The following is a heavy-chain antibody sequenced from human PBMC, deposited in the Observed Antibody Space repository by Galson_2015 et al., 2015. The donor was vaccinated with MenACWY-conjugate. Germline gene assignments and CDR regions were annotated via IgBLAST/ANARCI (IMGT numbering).Heavy chain of an antibody. CDR3: ARHHVNTAMFLDS. CDR2: INPSDSFA. J-gene: IGHJ4*02. CDR1: GYSFTSFW. D-gene: IGHD5-18*01. Sequence: QSGAEVKKPGESLRISCTASGYSFTSFWISWVRQMPGKGLEWMARINPSDSFANYNSSFQGHVTISADKSTGTAFLQWSSLKSSDTAVYFGARHHVNTAMFLDSWGQGTLVTVSS. V-gene: IGHV5-10-1*01.